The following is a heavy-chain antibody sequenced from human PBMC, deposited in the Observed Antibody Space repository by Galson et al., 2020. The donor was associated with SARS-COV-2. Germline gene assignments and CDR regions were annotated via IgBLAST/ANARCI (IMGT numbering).Heavy chain of an antibody. V-gene: IGHV4-59*01. CDR3: AKDSGYNWYFDL. CDR1: GGSISSSH. D-gene: IGHD3-22*01. Sequence: SETLSLTSTVPGGSISSSHWSWIPQPPGKGLEWIGYIYYSGSTNYNPSLKSRVTISVDTSKNQFSLKLSSVTAADTAVYYCAKDSGYNWYFDLWGRGTLVTVSS. J-gene: IGHJ2*01. CDR2: IYYSGST.